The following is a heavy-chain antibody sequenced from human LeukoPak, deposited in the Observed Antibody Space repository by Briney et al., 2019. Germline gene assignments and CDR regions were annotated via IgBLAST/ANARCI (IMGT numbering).Heavy chain of an antibody. Sequence: GGSLRLSCAASGFTFSTYSMKWLRQAPGKGLEWVSSISNSGGYIFYADSVKGRFTISRDNAKNSLYLQMSSLRAGDTAMYYCARNDNTDQGIDYWGQGTLVTVSS. CDR1: GFTFSTYS. J-gene: IGHJ4*02. D-gene: IGHD3-22*01. CDR2: ISNSGGYI. CDR3: ARNDNTDQGIDY. V-gene: IGHV3-21*01.